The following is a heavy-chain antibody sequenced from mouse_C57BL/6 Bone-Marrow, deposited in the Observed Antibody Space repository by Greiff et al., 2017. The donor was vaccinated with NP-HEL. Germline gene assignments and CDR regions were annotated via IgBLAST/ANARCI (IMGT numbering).Heavy chain of an antibody. D-gene: IGHD2-1*01. J-gene: IGHJ4*01. CDR3: ANLLWMDY. Sequence: QVQPKESGPELVKPGASVKISCKASGYAFSSSWMNWVKQRPGKGLEWIGRIYPGDGDTNYNGKFKGKATLTADKSSSTAYMQLSSLTSEDSAVYFCANLLWMDYWGQGTSVTVSS. V-gene: IGHV1-82*01. CDR1: GYAFSSSW. CDR2: IYPGDGDT.